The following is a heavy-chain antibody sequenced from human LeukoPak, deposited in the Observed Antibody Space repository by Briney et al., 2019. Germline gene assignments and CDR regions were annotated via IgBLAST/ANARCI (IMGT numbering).Heavy chain of an antibody. CDR2: IFYSGST. CDR3: ARGGFIAAAGTTAFDV. CDR1: GVSVSNSDW. D-gene: IGHD6-13*01. V-gene: IGHV4-4*02. Sequence: ESGPGLVKPSRTLSLTCAVSGVSVSNSDWWSWVRQTPGKGQEWIGEIFYSGSTNYNPSLKSRVTISVDKSKNQFSLKLNSVTAADTSVYYCARGGFIAAAGTTAFDVWGQGTVVTVSS. J-gene: IGHJ3*01.